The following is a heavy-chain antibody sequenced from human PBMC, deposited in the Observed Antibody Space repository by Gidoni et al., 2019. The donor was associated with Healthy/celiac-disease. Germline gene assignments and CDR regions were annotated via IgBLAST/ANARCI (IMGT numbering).Heavy chain of an antibody. D-gene: IGHD5-18*01. CDR2: IYYSGST. CDR1: GGSISSSSYY. J-gene: IGHJ6*02. CDR3: ARGGYSYGSKV. Sequence: QLQLPESSPGLVKPSETLSLTCTVSGGSISSSSYYWGWIRQPPGKGLEWIGSIYYSGSTYYNPSLKSRVTISVDTSKNQFSLKLSSVTAADTAVYYCARGGYSYGSKVWGQGTTVTVSS. V-gene: IGHV4-39*07.